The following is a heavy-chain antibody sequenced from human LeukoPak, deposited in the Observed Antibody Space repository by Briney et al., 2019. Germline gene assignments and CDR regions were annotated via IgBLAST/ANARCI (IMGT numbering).Heavy chain of an antibody. V-gene: IGHV4-38-2*02. J-gene: IGHJ4*02. D-gene: IGHD3-10*01. Sequence: PSETLSLTCTVSGYSISSGHYWGWIRQPPGKGQEWIGSFYHSGSTYYNPSLKSRVTISLDTSNNQFSLKLSSVTAADTAVYYCAREYDYGSGSWAYWGQGTLVTVSS. CDR2: FYHSGST. CDR1: GYSISSGHY. CDR3: AREYDYGSGSWAY.